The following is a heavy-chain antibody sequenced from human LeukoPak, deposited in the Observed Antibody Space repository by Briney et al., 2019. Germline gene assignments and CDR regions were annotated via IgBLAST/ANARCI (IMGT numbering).Heavy chain of an antibody. CDR3: ARIGNFCGGDCYSPPFDY. CDR1: GFTFSSYA. V-gene: IGHV3-30-3*01. D-gene: IGHD2-21*02. CDR2: ISYDGSNK. Sequence: GGSLRLSCAASGFTFSSYAMHWVRQAPGKGLEWVAVISYDGSNKYYADSVRGRFTISRDNSKNTLYLQMNSLRAEDTAVYYCARIGNFCGGDCYSPPFDYWGQGTLVTVPS. J-gene: IGHJ4*02.